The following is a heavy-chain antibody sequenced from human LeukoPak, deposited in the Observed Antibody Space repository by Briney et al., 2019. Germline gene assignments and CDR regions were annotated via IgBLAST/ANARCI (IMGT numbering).Heavy chain of an antibody. J-gene: IGHJ4*02. CDR1: SGSIINSRYY. CDR3: ARHGLSGSLRNFDY. D-gene: IGHD1-26*01. CDR2: VYYSGST. V-gene: IGHV4-39*01. Sequence: PSETRSLTWTVPSGSIINSRYYWGWIRQPPGKGLERIGSVYYSGSTNYSPSLKSRVTISADTSNNQFSLRLHSVTAADTAVYYCARHGLSGSLRNFDYWGQGTLVTVSS.